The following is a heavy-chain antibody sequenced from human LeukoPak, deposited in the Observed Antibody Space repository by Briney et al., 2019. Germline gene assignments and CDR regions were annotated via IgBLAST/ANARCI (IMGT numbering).Heavy chain of an antibody. D-gene: IGHD1-14*01. Sequence: GESLKISCKGSGYGFTSYWIGWVGAMPGKGLGWMGITYPGDSDTRYSPSFQGQLTISAHKSISTTYLQWSSLKASDTSIYYCARLTCTSTLDYWGQGTVVTVSS. CDR3: ARLTCTSTLDY. J-gene: IGHJ4*02. V-gene: IGHV5-51*01. CDR2: TYPGDSDT. CDR1: GYGFTSYW.